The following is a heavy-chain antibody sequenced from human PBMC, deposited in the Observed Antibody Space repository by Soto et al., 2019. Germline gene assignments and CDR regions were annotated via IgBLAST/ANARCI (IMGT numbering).Heavy chain of an antibody. CDR1: VGSISISNW. V-gene: IGHV4-4*02. CDR2: IYHSGST. J-gene: IGHJ6*01. CDR3: TREYYYYYYGMDV. Sequence: TEALCVTCAFSVGSISISNWWSWFRQPPGKGLEWIGEIYHSGSTNYNPSLKSRVTISVDKSKNQFSLKLSSVTAADTAVYYCTREYYYYYYGMDVWGQGTPVTVSS.